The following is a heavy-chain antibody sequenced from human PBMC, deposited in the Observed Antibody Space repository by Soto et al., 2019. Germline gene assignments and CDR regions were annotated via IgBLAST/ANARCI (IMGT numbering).Heavy chain of an antibody. D-gene: IGHD6-19*01. CDR3: ARDAQPKGVAADGASDY. V-gene: IGHV4-59*01. J-gene: IGHJ4*02. CDR1: GGSISTYY. CDR2: INYSGST. Sequence: PSETLSLTCTVSGGSISTYYGSWIRQAPGKGLEWIGYINYSGSTNYNPSLKSRVTISVDTSKNELSLNLNSVTAADTGVYCCARDAQPKGVAADGASDYWGQGTLVTVSS.